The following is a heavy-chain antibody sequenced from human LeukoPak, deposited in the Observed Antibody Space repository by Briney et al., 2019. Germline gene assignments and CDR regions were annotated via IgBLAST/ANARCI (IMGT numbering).Heavy chain of an antibody. CDR3: ARDRSGTDYTLDV. J-gene: IGHJ3*01. Sequence: SETLTLTCSISGGSIGSSFWNWIRLSPEKGLEWIGYISYSGRTNYSPSLKSRVTISIDTSKNQLSLTLSSVTAADTALYYCARDRSGTDYTLDVWGQGTMVSVSA. D-gene: IGHD4-11*01. V-gene: IGHV4-59*13. CDR1: GGSIGSSF. CDR2: ISYSGRT.